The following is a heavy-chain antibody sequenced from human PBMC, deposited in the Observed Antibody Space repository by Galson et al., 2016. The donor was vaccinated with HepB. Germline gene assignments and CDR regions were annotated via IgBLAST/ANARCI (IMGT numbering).Heavy chain of an antibody. Sequence: SLRLSCAGSGFIFNSHAMSWVRQAPGKGLELVSAISDIGANTYHADFVKGRFTISRDNSKKTMYLQMNSLRVEDTAVYYRAARYGEFLMVFDYWGQGTLVTVSS. J-gene: IGHJ4*02. V-gene: IGHV3-23*01. CDR1: GFIFNSHA. D-gene: IGHD3-10*01. CDR2: ISDIGANT. CDR3: AARYGEFLMVFDY.